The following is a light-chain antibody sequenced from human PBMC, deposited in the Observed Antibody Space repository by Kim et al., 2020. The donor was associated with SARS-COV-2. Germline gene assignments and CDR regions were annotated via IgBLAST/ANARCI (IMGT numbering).Light chain of an antibody. Sequence: ATINGKSSQSVLYSSNNKNYLAWYQQNPGHPPKLLIYWASTRESGVPDRFSGSGSGTDFTLTISSLQAEDVAVYYCQQYYSTPYTFGQGTKLEI. J-gene: IGKJ2*01. V-gene: IGKV4-1*01. CDR3: QQYYSTPYT. CDR2: WAS. CDR1: QSVLYSSNNKNY.